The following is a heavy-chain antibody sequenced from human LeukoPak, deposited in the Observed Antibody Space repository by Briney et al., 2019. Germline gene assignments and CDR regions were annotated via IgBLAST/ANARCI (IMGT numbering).Heavy chain of an antibody. J-gene: IGHJ5*02. CDR1: GFTFDDYA. D-gene: IGHD6-13*01. CDR3: ARESSSWYSSGFDP. V-gene: IGHV3-9*01. Sequence: GRSLRLSCAASGFTFDDYAMHWVRQAPGKGLEWVSGISWNSGSIGYADSVKGRFTISRDNAKNSLYLQMNSLRVEDTGVYYCARESSSWYSSGFDPWGQGTLVTVSS. CDR2: ISWNSGSI.